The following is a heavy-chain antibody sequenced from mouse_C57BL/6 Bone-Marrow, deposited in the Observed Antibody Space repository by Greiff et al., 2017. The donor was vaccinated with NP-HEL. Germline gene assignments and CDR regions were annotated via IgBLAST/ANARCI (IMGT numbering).Heavy chain of an antibody. Sequence: EVQLQQSGAELVRPGASVKLSCTASGFNITDYYMHWVKQRPEQGLAWIGRIAPEDGDTEYAPKFPGKATMTADTSSNTAYLQLSSLTSEDTASYYCTTPVIVPWGQGTSVTVSS. J-gene: IGHJ4*01. CDR1: GFNITDYY. V-gene: IGHV14-1*01. CDR2: IAPEDGDT. CDR3: TTPVIVP. D-gene: IGHD1-1*01.